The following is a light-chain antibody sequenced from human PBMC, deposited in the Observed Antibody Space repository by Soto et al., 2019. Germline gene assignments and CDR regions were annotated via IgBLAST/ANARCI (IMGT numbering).Light chain of an antibody. V-gene: IGKV1-5*03. CDR2: KAS. CDR1: QSISSW. Sequence: DIQMTQSPSTLSAFVGDRVTITCRASQSISSWLAWYQQKPGTAPKLLIYKASTLQSGVPSRFSGSGSGTEFTLTISSLQPDDFATYYCQQYSDNWTFGQGTKVDIK. CDR3: QQYSDNWT. J-gene: IGKJ1*01.